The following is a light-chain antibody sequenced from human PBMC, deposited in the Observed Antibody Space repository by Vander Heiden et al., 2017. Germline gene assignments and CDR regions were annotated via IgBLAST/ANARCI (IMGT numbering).Light chain of an antibody. CDR1: QSVSSN. CDR3: QQYNNSPRIT. Sequence: EIVMTQSPATLSVSPGERATLSCRASQSVSSNLAWYQQKPGQAPRLLIYGASTRATGIPARFSGSGSGTEFTLTISRLQSEDFAVYYCQQYNNSPRITLGPGTRLEIK. CDR2: GAS. J-gene: IGKJ5*01. V-gene: IGKV3-15*01.